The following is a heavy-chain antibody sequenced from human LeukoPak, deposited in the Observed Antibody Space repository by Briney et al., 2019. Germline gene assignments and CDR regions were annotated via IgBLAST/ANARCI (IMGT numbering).Heavy chain of an antibody. D-gene: IGHD2-15*01. CDR2: INPSGGST. Sequence: ASVKVSCKASGYTFTSYYMHWVRQAPGQGLEWMGIINPSGGSTSYAQKFQGRVTMTRDTSTSTVYMELSSLRSEDTAVYYCARGYCSGGSCYSWSNYYYYGMDVWGKGTTVTVSS. CDR3: ARGYCSGGSCYSWSNYYYYGMDV. V-gene: IGHV1-46*01. J-gene: IGHJ6*04. CDR1: GYTFTSYY.